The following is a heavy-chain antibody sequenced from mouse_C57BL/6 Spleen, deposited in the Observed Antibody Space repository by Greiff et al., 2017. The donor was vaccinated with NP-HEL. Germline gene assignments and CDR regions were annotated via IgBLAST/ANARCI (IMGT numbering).Heavy chain of an antibody. D-gene: IGHD3-2*02. Sequence: DVMLVESGGGLVKPGGSLKLSCAASGFTFSSYAMSWVRQTPEKRLEWVATISDGGSYTYYPDNVKGRFTISRDNAKNNLYLQMSHLKSEDTAMYYCAREGSSGYVDYAMDYWGQGTSVTVSS. CDR3: AREGSSGYVDYAMDY. V-gene: IGHV5-4*01. CDR2: ISDGGSYT. J-gene: IGHJ4*01. CDR1: GFTFSSYA.